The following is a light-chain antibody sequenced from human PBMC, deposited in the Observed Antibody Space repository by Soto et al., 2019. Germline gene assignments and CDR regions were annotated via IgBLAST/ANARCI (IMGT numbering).Light chain of an antibody. V-gene: IGKV4-1*01. CDR1: QSISYSSNKKNQ. CDR3: QQYHSSPVT. J-gene: IGKJ5*01. CDR2: WAS. Sequence: DIAMTQSPDSLAVSLGERATINCKSSQSISYSSNKKNQLAWYQQKPGQPPQLLIYWASTRESVVPDRFTGSGSGTDVTLTISSLQAEDVDVYYCQQYHSSPVTFGQGTRLEIK.